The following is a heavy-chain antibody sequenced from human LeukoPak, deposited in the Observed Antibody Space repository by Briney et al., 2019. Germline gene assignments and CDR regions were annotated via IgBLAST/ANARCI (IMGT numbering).Heavy chain of an antibody. Sequence: SETLSLTCTVSGGSISSYYWSWIRQPPGKGLEWIGYIYYSGSTNYNPSLKSRVTISVDTSKNQFSLKLSSVTAADTAVYYCARHSATYDILTGYRVPDAFDIWGQGTLVTVSS. V-gene: IGHV4-59*08. D-gene: IGHD3-9*01. J-gene: IGHJ3*02. CDR3: ARHSATYDILTGYRVPDAFDI. CDR2: IYYSGST. CDR1: GGSISSYY.